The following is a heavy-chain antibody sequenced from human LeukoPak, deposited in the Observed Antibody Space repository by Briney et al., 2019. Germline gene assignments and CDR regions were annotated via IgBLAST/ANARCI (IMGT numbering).Heavy chain of an antibody. J-gene: IGHJ4*02. V-gene: IGHV3-23*01. D-gene: IGHD6-13*01. CDR3: AKDGKKYGSTWDFDY. Sequence: PGGSLRLSCAASGFTFSSYAIIWVRQAPGKGREWVSTIIGIGGSTNYADSVKGRFTISRDYSKNTLSLQMNSLRAEDTAVYYCAKDGKKYGSTWDFDYWGQGTLVTVSS. CDR2: IIGIGGST. CDR1: GFTFSSYA.